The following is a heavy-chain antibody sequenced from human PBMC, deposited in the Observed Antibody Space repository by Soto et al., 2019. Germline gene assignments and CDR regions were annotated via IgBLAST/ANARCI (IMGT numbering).Heavy chain of an antibody. CDR1: GFSFDDYA. Sequence: EVQLVESGGGLAQPGRSLRLSCAASGFSFDDYAMHWVRQVPGKGLEWVSGISWNSGKNGYADSVKGRFTVSRDNTKNSVYLQMNSLRGEDTALYYCAKGDSGSPSYGMDVWGQGTTVTVSS. V-gene: IGHV3-9*01. CDR2: ISWNSGKN. J-gene: IGHJ6*02. D-gene: IGHD6-6*01. CDR3: AKGDSGSPSYGMDV.